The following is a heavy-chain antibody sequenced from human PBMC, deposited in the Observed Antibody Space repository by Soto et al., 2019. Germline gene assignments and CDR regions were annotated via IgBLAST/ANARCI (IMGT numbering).Heavy chain of an antibody. Sequence: EVQLVESGGGVVQPGGSLRLSCAASGFSFSTWMHWVRQAPGKGLVWLSRINSDGSSINYADSVKGRFIVSRDNAKNTLYPQINSLTAEDTAVYYCTRGASGYGNFDYWDQGVLLTVSS. CDR2: INSDGSSI. CDR3: TRGASGYGNFDY. J-gene: IGHJ4*02. V-gene: IGHV3-74*01. D-gene: IGHD5-12*01. CDR1: GFSFSTW.